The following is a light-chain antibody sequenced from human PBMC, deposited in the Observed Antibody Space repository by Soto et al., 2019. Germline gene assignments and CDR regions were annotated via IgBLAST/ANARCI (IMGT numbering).Light chain of an antibody. V-gene: IGLV2-14*01. J-gene: IGLJ3*02. CDR3: SSYTSSSTWV. Sequence: QSALTQPASVSGSTGQSITISCTGTSSDVGGYNYVSWYQQHTGKAPKLMIYEVSNRPSGVSNRFSGSKSGNTASLTISGLQAEDEADYYCSSYTSSSTWVFGGGTQLTVL. CDR1: SSDVGGYNY. CDR2: EVS.